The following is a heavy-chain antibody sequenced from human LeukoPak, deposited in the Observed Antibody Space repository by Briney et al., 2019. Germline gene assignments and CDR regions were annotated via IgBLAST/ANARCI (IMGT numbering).Heavy chain of an antibody. Sequence: GGSLRLSCAASGFTFSSYAMSWVRQATGKGLEWVSAISGSGGSTYYADSVKGRFTISRDNSKNTLYLQMNSLRAEDTAVYCCAKVLHDSSGYSTCFDYWGQGTLVTVSS. CDR1: GFTFSSYA. V-gene: IGHV3-23*01. J-gene: IGHJ4*02. D-gene: IGHD3-22*01. CDR3: AKVLHDSSGYSTCFDY. CDR2: ISGSGGST.